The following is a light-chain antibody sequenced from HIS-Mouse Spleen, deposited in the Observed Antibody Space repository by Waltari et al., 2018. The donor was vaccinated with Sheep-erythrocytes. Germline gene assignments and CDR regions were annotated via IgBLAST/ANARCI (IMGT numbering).Light chain of an antibody. Sequence: SYELTQPPSVSVSPGQTASITCSGDKLGDKYACWYQQKPGQPPVLVLYQDSKRPSGIPERFSGSNSGNTATLTISGTQAMDEADYYCQAWDSSTGVVFGGGTKLTVL. V-gene: IGLV3-1*01. J-gene: IGLJ2*01. CDR2: QDS. CDR1: KLGDKY. CDR3: QAWDSSTGVV.